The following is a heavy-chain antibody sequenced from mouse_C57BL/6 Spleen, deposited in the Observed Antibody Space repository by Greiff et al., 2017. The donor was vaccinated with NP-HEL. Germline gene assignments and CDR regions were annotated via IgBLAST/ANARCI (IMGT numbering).Heavy chain of an antibody. CDR1: GYAFSSSW. J-gene: IGHJ4*01. V-gene: IGHV1-82*01. Sequence: LQESGPELVKPGASVKISCKASGYAFSSSWMNWVKQRPGKGLEWIGRIYPGDGDTNYNGKFKGKATLTADKSSSTAYMQLSSLTSEDSAVYFCARLGGEPDYAMDYWGQGTSVTVSS. CDR3: ARLGGEPDYAMDY. CDR2: IYPGDGDT.